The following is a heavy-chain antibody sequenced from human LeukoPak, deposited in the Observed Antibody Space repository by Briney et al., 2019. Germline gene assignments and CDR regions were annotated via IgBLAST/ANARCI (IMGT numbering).Heavy chain of an antibody. Sequence: PSETLSLTCTVSGGSISSYYWSWIREPPGKGLEWIGYIYYSGSTNYNPSLKSRVTISVDTSKNQFSLKLSSVTAADTAVYYCARDGAELTGDPERAFDIWGQGTMVTVSS. CDR2: IYYSGST. D-gene: IGHD7-27*01. CDR3: ARDGAELTGDPERAFDI. J-gene: IGHJ3*02. CDR1: GGSISSYY. V-gene: IGHV4-59*01.